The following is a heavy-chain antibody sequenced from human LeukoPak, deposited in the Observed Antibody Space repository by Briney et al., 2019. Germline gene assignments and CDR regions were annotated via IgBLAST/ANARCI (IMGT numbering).Heavy chain of an antibody. V-gene: IGHV3-21*01. CDR3: ARDRAVPNDAFDI. Sequence: PGGSLRLSCAASGFTISSYSRNWVRQAPGKGLEWVSSISSSSTYIYYADSVKGRFTISRDNAKNSLYLQMNSLRAEDTAVYSCARDRAVPNDAFDIWGQGTMVTVSS. J-gene: IGHJ3*02. CDR2: ISSSSTYI. D-gene: IGHD3-10*01. CDR1: GFTISSYS.